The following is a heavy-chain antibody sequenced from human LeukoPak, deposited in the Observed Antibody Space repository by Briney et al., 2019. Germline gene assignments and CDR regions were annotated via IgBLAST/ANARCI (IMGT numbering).Heavy chain of an antibody. V-gene: IGHV1-8*01. J-gene: IGHJ4*02. CDR1: GYTFTNYD. CDR3: AREGLDY. CDR2: MNPNSGDS. Sequence: GASVKVSCKASGYTFTNYDINWVRQATGQGLEWMGYMNPNSGDSAYAQKFQGRVTITTDASISTAYMELSGLRSKDTALYYCAREGLDYWGQGTLVTVSP.